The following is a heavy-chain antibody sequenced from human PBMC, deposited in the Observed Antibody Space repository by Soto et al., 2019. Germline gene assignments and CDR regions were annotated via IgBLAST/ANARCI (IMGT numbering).Heavy chain of an antibody. CDR2: IKHSGST. CDR1: GWSCSCYS. Sequence: SETLSLTGAVSGWSCSCYSWSWVRQPPGKGLEWIGEIKHSGSTNYNTSIKSRVTISVDTSKNQFSLKLSSVTAADTAVYYCARANSWFGELALKDVWGQGTTVTVSS. V-gene: IGHV4-34*01. J-gene: IGHJ6*02. D-gene: IGHD3-10*01. CDR3: ARANSWFGELALKDV.